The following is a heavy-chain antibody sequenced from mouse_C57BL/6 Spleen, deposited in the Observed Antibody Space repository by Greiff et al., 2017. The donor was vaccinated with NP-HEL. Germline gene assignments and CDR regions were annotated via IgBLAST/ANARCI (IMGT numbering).Heavy chain of an antibody. CDR1: GYTFTDYE. CDR3: TRQLRLRTWFAY. J-gene: IGHJ3*01. D-gene: IGHD3-2*02. V-gene: IGHV1-15*01. CDR2: IDPETGGT. Sequence: QVHVKQSGAELVRPGASVTLSCKASGYTFTDYEMHWVKQTPVHGLEWIGAIDPETGGTAYNQKFKGKAILTADKSSSTAYMELRSLTSEDSAVYYCTRQLRLRTWFAYWGQGTLVTVSA.